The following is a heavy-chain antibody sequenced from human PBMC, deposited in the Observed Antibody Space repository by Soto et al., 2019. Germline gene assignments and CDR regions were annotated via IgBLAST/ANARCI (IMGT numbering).Heavy chain of an antibody. V-gene: IGHV4-30-4*01. J-gene: IGHJ5*02. Sequence: SETLSLTCTVSGGSINNGDYYWSWIRQPPEKGLEWIGYIYYSGSTYYNPSLKSRVTISVDTSMNQFSLNLNSVTAADTAVYYCARGYNDFWSGYLTWFDPWGQGTLVTVSS. CDR2: IYYSGST. CDR1: GGSINNGDYY. D-gene: IGHD3-3*01. CDR3: ARGYNDFWSGYLTWFDP.